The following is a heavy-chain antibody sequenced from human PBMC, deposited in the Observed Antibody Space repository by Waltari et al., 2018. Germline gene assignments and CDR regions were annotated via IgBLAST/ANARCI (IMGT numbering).Heavy chain of an antibody. V-gene: IGHV3-11*04. CDR1: GFTFSDCY. CDR3: AKDGMTGTIDY. CDR2: ISSKVSPI. D-gene: IGHD1-7*01. Sequence: QVQLVESGGGLVKPGGSLRLSCAASGFTFSDCYMSWIRQAPGKGLELGSYISSKVSPIFYADSVKGRFTISRDNAKNSLYLQMNSLRAEDTAVYYCAKDGMTGTIDYWGQGILVTVSS. J-gene: IGHJ4*02.